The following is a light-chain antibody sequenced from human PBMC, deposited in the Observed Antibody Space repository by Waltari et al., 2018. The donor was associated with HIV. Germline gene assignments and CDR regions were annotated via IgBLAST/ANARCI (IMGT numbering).Light chain of an antibody. V-gene: IGLV1-51*01. CDR2: DNN. J-gene: IGLJ2*01. CDR1: TSNIGKKD. Sequence: QSVLTQPPSVPAAPGQKATISCSGTTSNIGKKDVYWYQQLPGTAPQLLIYDNNKRPSGIPDRFSGSKSGTSATLGITGLQTGDEADYYCGTWDSSLSAGGVFGGGTKLTVL. CDR3: GTWDSSLSAGGV.